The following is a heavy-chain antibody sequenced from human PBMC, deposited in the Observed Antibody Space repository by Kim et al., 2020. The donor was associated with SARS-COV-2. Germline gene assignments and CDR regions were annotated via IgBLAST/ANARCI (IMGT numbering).Heavy chain of an antibody. V-gene: IGHV3-30-3*01. J-gene: IGHJ4*02. D-gene: IGHD4-4*01. CDR2: ISYDGSNK. Sequence: GGSLRLSCAASGFTFSSYAMHWVRQAPGKGLEWVAVISYDGSNKYYADSVKGRFTISRDNSKNMLYLQMNSLRAEDTAVYYCARGSNYVCYFDYWGQGTLVTVSS. CDR1: GFTFSSYA. CDR3: ARGSNYVCYFDY.